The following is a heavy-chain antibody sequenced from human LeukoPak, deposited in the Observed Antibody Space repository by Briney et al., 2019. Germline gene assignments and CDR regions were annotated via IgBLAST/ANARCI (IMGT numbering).Heavy chain of an antibody. CDR1: GASISSYY. J-gene: IGHJ4*02. D-gene: IGHD2-2*02. CDR2: IHASGTT. Sequence: PSETLSLTCTVSGASISSYYWSWLRQSPAKGLEWVAYIHASGTTNYNPSLKSRVTTSIDTSKSQFSLKLTSVTAADTAVYYCARLTAAAAAITYHYFDHWGQGTLVTVSS. CDR3: ARLTAAAAAITYHYFDH. V-gene: IGHV4-4*09.